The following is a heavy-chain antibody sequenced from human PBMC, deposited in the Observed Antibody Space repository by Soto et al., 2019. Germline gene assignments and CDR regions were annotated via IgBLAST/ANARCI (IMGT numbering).Heavy chain of an antibody. CDR1: GGTFSSHG. J-gene: IGHJ4*02. CDR3: ASERSAQYIDF. D-gene: IGHD1-26*01. V-gene: IGHV1-69*06. CDR2: IIPTFGTP. Sequence: QVQLVQSGTVVQRRGSSVKVSCQASGGTFSSHGMAWVRQAPGQGLEWMGGIIPTFGTPTYAPKFQGRVTITADKSTNTAYMELSSLRADDTGVYYCASERSAQYIDFWGQGTLITVSS.